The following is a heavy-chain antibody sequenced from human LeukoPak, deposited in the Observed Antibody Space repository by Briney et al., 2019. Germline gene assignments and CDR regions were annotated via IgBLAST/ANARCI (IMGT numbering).Heavy chain of an antibody. Sequence: PGRSLRLSCAASGFTFSSYGMHWVRQAPGKGLEWVALISYDGSNKYYADSVKGRFTISRDNSKNTVYLEMNSLRAEDTAVYYCARDGENHYYDYWGQGTLVTVST. D-gene: IGHD7-27*01. CDR1: GFTFSSYG. V-gene: IGHV3-30*03. CDR2: ISYDGSNK. CDR3: ARDGENHYYDY. J-gene: IGHJ4*02.